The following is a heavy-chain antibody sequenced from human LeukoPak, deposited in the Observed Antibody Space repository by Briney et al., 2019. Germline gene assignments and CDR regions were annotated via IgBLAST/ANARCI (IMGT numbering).Heavy chain of an antibody. CDR3: AKGYFYGSSGYYFDY. D-gene: IGHD3-22*01. CDR1: GFTFCNYW. V-gene: IGHV3-23*01. Sequence: GGSLRLSCAGSGFTFCNYWMYWVRQAPGKGLEWVSAISGSGGSTYYADSVKGRFTISRDNSKNTLYLQMNSLRAEDTAVYYCAKGYFYGSSGYYFDYWGQGTLVTVSS. J-gene: IGHJ4*02. CDR2: ISGSGGST.